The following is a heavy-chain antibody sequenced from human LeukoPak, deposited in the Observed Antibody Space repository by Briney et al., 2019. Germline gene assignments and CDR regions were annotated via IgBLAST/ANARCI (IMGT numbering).Heavy chain of an antibody. CDR1: GGTFSIYA. J-gene: IGHJ4*02. V-gene: IGHV1-69*13. CDR3: ARGDSAYDLFGHIDY. CDR2: IIPIFGTA. Sequence: GASVTVSCKASGGTFSIYAISWVRQAPGQGLEWMGGIIPIFGTANYAQKFQGRVTITADESTSTAYMELSSLSSEDTAVYYCARGDSAYDLFGHIDYWGQGTLVTVSS. D-gene: IGHD5-12*01.